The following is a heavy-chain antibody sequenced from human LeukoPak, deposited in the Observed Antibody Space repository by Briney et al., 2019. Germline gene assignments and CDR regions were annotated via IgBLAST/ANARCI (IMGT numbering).Heavy chain of an antibody. D-gene: IGHD3-9*01. CDR1: GGSINKYY. CDR2: VHDSAGT. Sequence: PSETLSLTCTVSGGSINKYYWSWIRQSPGKGLEWLGYVHDSAGTIYNPSLKSRVTISVSTSKTQFSLKVTSVTTADTAVYYCAKGREDFDTNLGPFDSWGQGILVTVSS. J-gene: IGHJ4*02. V-gene: IGHV4-59*01. CDR3: AKGREDFDTNLGPFDS.